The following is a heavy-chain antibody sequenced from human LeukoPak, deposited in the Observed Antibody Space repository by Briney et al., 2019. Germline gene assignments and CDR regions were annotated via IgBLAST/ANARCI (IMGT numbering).Heavy chain of an antibody. D-gene: IGHD6-13*01. V-gene: IGHV3-21*01. CDR3: ARRTAAGPFDY. CDR1: GFSFRGYV. Sequence: PGGSLRLSCAASGFSFRGYVVNWVRQAPGKGLEWVSYISASGSDVKYADSVTGRFTVSSDNAKSSLYLEMNSLRAQDTAVYYCARRTAAGPFDYWGQGTLVTVSS. J-gene: IGHJ4*01. CDR2: ISASGSDV.